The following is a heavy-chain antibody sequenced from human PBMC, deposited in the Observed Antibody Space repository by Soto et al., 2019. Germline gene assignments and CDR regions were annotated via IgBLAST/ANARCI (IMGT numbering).Heavy chain of an antibody. CDR2: INPSGGST. CDR1: GYTFTSYY. CDR3: ARDPPYYDFWSGYYSYYYGMDV. Sequence: GASVKVSCKASGYTFTSYYMHWVRQAPGQGLEWMGIINPSGGSTSYAQKFQGRVTKTRDTSTSTVYMELSSLRSEDTAVYYCARDPPYYDFWSGYYSYYYGMDVWGQGTTVTVSS. V-gene: IGHV1-46*01. D-gene: IGHD3-3*01. J-gene: IGHJ6*02.